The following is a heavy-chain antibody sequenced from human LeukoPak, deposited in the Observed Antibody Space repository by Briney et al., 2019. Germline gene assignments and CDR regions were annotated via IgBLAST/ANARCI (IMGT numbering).Heavy chain of an antibody. CDR2: IIPIFGTA. CDR1: GGTFSSYA. CDR3: ARGSYSSSSGDLPDFDY. J-gene: IGHJ4*02. Sequence: ASVKLSCKAAGGTFSSYATSRVRQAPGQGLEWRGGIIPIFGTANYAQKFQGRVTITTDESTSTAYMELSSLRSEDTAVYYCARGSYSSSSGDLPDFDYWGQGTLVTVSS. D-gene: IGHD6-6*01. V-gene: IGHV1-69*05.